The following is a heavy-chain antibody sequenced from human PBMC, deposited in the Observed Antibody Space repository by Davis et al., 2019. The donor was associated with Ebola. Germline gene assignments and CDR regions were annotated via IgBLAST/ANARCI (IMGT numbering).Heavy chain of an antibody. CDR2: ISYDGSNK. CDR3: ARETVTTAFYYYGMDV. D-gene: IGHD4-17*01. V-gene: IGHV3-30-3*01. Sequence: GESLKISCAASGFTFSSYAMHWVRQAPGKGLEWVAVISYDGSNKYYADSVKGRFTISRDNSKNTLYLQMNSLRAEDTAVYYCARETVTTAFYYYGMDVWGQGTTVTVSS. CDR1: GFTFSSYA. J-gene: IGHJ6*02.